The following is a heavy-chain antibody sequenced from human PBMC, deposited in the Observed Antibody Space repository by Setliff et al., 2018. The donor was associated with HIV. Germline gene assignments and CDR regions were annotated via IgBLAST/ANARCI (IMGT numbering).Heavy chain of an antibody. D-gene: IGHD3-9*01. V-gene: IGHV1-3*04. J-gene: IGHJ3*02. CDR1: GYTFIHYV. Sequence: GASVKVSCKTSGYTFIHYVIHWVRQAPGERLEWLGWINTDTGNTKYSQKFQDRLTFTRDTSALTADMELSSLRSEDTAVYFCARGMNAVRYFDWLDAFDIWGQGTMVTVSS. CDR2: INTDTGNT. CDR3: ARGMNAVRYFDWLDAFDI.